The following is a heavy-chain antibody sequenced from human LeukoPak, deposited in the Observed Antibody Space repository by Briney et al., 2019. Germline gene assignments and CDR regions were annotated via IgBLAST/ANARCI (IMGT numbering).Heavy chain of an antibody. CDR3: ARHENIIMVPTAHAFDY. D-gene: IGHD2/OR15-2a*01. CDR2: IYHSGST. Sequence: PSETLSLTCAVSGYSISSGYYWGWIRQPPGKGLEWIGSIYHSGSTYYNPSLKSRVTISVDTSKNQFSLKLSSVTAADTAVYFCARHENIIMVPTAHAFDYWGQGALVTVSS. CDR1: GYSISSGYY. V-gene: IGHV4-38-2*01. J-gene: IGHJ4*02.